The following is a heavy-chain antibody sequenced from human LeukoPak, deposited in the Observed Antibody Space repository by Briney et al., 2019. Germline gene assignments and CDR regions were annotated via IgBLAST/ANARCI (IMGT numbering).Heavy chain of an antibody. D-gene: IGHD3-3*01. CDR1: GFTVSSNY. Sequence: TGGSLRLSCAASGFTVSSNYMSWVRQAPGKGLEWVSVIYSGGSTYYADSVKGRFTISRDNSKNTLYLQMNSLRAEDTAVYYCARDWSHRCFDHWGQGTLVTVSS. J-gene: IGHJ4*02. CDR3: ARDWSHRCFDH. V-gene: IGHV3-53*01. CDR2: IYSGGST.